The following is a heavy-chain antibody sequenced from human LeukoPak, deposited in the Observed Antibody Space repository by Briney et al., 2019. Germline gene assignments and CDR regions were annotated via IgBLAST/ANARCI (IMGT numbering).Heavy chain of an antibody. Sequence: GASVKGSCKASGYTFTSYYMHWVRQAPGQGLEWMGIINPSGGSTSYAQKLQGRVTMTRDMSTSTVYMELSSLRSEDTAVYYCARDGTFVDTAMAQPAYYFDYWGQGTLVTVSS. J-gene: IGHJ4*02. CDR3: ARDGTFVDTAMAQPAYYFDY. D-gene: IGHD5-18*01. CDR1: GYTFTSYY. V-gene: IGHV1-46*01. CDR2: INPSGGST.